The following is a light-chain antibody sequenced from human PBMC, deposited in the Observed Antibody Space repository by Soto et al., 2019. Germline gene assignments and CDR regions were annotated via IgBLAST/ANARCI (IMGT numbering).Light chain of an antibody. Sequence: EIVLTQSPATLSFSPGERSTLSCRASQGVWSCVAWYQQKAGQAPRLLIYDSSKRPTGIPARFSGSGSGTDFTLTITSLEPEDFAVYYCQQRARWPWTFGQGTKVDIK. J-gene: IGKJ1*01. CDR2: DSS. CDR1: QGVWSC. CDR3: QQRARWPWT. V-gene: IGKV3-11*01.